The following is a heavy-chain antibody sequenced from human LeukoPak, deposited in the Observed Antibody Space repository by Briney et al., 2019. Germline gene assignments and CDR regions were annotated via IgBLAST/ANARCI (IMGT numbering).Heavy chain of an antibody. V-gene: IGHV3-15*01. Sequence: GGSLRLSCAASGFSVSDARMNWIRQAPGKGLEWIGRFTSKSDGGTTDYTAPVKGRFTISSDDSRNTLYLQINSLKTEDTAVYYCTGNNFDYWGQGTLVTVSS. D-gene: IGHD4-23*01. CDR1: GFSVSDAR. J-gene: IGHJ4*02. CDR3: TGNNFDY. CDR2: FTSKSDGGTT.